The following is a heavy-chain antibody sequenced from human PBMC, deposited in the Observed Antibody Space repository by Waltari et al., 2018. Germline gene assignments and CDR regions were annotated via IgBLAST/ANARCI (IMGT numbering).Heavy chain of an antibody. Sequence: VPVVHPGTDVKQPGARVQDPCKTFGVGFPAYSIHRVSQAHGQGLERMGRINSNSGTTNYAQKFKGRVTMTRDTSISTAYLELSSLRSDDTAVFYCARESSSGNNYFDYWGQGTLVSVSS. V-gene: IGHV1-2*06. D-gene: IGHD6-19*01. CDR2: INSNSGTT. CDR1: GVGFPAYS. J-gene: IGHJ4*02. CDR3: ARESSSGNNYFDY.